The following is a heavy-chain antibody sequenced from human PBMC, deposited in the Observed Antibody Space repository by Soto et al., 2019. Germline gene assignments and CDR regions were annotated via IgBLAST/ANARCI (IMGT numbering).Heavy chain of an antibody. CDR2: IYYSGST. CDR3: ARDPVPQGGYYSGMDV. V-gene: IGHV4-31*03. CDR1: GGSISSGGYY. Sequence: SETLSLTCTVSGGSISSGGYYWSWIRQHPGKGLEWIGYIYYSGSTYYNPSLKSRVTISVDTSKNQFSLKLSSVTAADTAVYYCARDPVPQGGYYSGMDVWGQGTTVTVSS. J-gene: IGHJ6*02. D-gene: IGHD3-16*01.